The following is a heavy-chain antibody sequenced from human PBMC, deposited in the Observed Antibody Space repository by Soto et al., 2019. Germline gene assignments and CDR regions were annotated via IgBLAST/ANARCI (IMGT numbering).Heavy chain of an antibody. D-gene: IGHD6-6*01. Sequence: QVQLVESGGGVVQPGRSLRLSCAASGFTFSSYAMHWVRQAPGKGLEWVAVISYEGSNKYYADSVKGRFTISRDNSKTTLHLQMNSLRAEDTAVYYCASLLAAQSYYYGMDVWGQGTTVTVFS. CDR1: GFTFSSYA. CDR2: ISYEGSNK. J-gene: IGHJ6*02. V-gene: IGHV3-30-3*01. CDR3: ASLLAAQSYYYGMDV.